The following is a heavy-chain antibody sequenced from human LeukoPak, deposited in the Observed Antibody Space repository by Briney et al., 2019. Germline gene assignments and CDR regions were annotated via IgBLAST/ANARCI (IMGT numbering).Heavy chain of an antibody. CDR1: GFTFSSYA. V-gene: IGHV3-23*01. D-gene: IGHD3-3*01. J-gene: IGHJ6*02. CDR2: ISGSGGST. CDR3: AKDPPYDFWSGYYSSTGIGMDV. Sequence: GGSLRLSCAASGFTFSSYAMSWVRQAPGKGLEWVSAISGSGGSTYYAASVKGRFTISRDNSKNTLYLQMNSLRAEDTAVYYCAKDPPYDFWSGYYSSTGIGMDVWGQGTTVTVSS.